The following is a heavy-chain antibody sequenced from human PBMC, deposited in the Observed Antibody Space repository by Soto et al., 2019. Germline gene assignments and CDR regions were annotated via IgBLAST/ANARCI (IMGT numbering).Heavy chain of an antibody. V-gene: IGHV3-23*01. Sequence: EVQLLESGGGLVQPGGSLRLSCAASGFIFSNYAMNWVLQAPGKGLDWVSGISGSGRNTSYADSVKGRFAISRDDSKNTVYLQMNSLTADDTAIYYCARGVNSRVANWFDPWGQGKLVTVSS. CDR3: ARGVNSRVANWFDP. CDR2: ISGSGRNT. J-gene: IGHJ5*02. D-gene: IGHD6-13*01. CDR1: GFIFSNYA.